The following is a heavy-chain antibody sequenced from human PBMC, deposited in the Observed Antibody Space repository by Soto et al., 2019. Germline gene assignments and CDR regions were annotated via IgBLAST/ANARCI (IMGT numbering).Heavy chain of an antibody. V-gene: IGHV1-8*01. CDR3: ARLDGIAVAGNYYYYYGMDV. CDR2: MNPNSGNT. Sequence: GFPVKVSCKASGYTFTSYDSYSVRQATGQGLEWMGWMNPNSGNTGYAQKFQGRVTMTRNTSISTAYMELSSLRSEDTAVYYCARLDGIAVAGNYYYYYGMDVWGQGTTVTVSS. D-gene: IGHD6-19*01. CDR1: GYTFTSYD. J-gene: IGHJ6*02.